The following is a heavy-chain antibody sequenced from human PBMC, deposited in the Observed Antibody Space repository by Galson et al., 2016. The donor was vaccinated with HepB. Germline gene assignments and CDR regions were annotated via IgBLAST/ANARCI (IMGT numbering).Heavy chain of an antibody. CDR3: ARDLLHFVLVPAAGTFDI. V-gene: IGHV3-7*01. Sequence: SLRLSCAASGFTFSSYWMSWVRQAPGKGLEWVANIKQDGSEKFYVDSVKGRFTISRDNAKNSLYLQLNSRRAEDTAVYYCARDLLHFVLVPAAGTFDIWGQGTMVTVSS. CDR2: IKQDGSEK. J-gene: IGHJ3*02. D-gene: IGHD2-2*01. CDR1: GFTFSSYW.